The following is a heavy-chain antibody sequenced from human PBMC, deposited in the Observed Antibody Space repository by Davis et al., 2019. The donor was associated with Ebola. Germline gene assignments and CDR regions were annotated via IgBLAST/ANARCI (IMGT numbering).Heavy chain of an antibody. D-gene: IGHD6-13*01. CDR1: GFTFSSYS. V-gene: IGHV3-21*01. CDR2: ISSSSSYI. CDR3: AREEVAAAPFYYYGMDV. J-gene: IGHJ6*02. Sequence: GESLKISCAASGFTFSSYSMNWVRQAPGKGLEWVSSISSSSSYIYYADSVKGRFTISRDNAKNSLYLQMNSLRAEDTAVYYCAREEVAAAPFYYYGMDVWGQGTTVTVSS.